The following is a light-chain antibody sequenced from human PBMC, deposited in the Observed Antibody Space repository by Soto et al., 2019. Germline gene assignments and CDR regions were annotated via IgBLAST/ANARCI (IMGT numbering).Light chain of an antibody. Sequence: EIVLTQSPGTLSLSPGERATLSCRASQSVSSSYLAWYQQKLGQAPRLLIYGASSRATGIPDRFSGSGSGTDXXXTXSRLXPEDFAVYYCQQYGSSPFTFGPGTKVDIK. CDR3: QQYGSSPFT. CDR2: GAS. V-gene: IGKV3-20*01. J-gene: IGKJ3*01. CDR1: QSVSSSY.